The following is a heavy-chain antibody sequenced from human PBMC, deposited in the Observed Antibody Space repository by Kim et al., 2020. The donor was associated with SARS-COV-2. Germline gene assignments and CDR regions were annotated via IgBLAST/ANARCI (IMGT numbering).Heavy chain of an antibody. V-gene: IGHV3-43*01. J-gene: IGHJ4*02. D-gene: IGHD3-22*01. Sequence: GGSLRLSCAASGFTFDDYTMHWVRQAPGKGLEWVSLISWDGGSTYYADSVKGRFTISRDNSKNSLYLQMNSLRTEDTALYYCAKMRRSSGYWGYFDYWGQGTLVTVSS. CDR3: AKMRRSSGYWGYFDY. CDR2: ISWDGGST. CDR1: GFTFDDYT.